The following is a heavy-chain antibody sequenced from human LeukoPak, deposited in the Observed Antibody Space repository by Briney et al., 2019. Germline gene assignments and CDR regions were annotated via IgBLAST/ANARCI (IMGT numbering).Heavy chain of an antibody. CDR2: INHSGST. J-gene: IGHJ5*02. CDR3: ASQVPEQYYDFWSGSKGYWFDP. V-gene: IGHV4-34*01. D-gene: IGHD3-3*01. CDR1: GGSFSGYY. Sequence: SETLSLTCAVYGGSFSGYYWSWIRQPPGKGLEWIGEINHSGSTNYNPSLKSRVTISVDTSKNQFSLKLSSVTAADTAVYDYASQVPEQYYDFWSGSKGYWFDPWGQGTLVTVSS.